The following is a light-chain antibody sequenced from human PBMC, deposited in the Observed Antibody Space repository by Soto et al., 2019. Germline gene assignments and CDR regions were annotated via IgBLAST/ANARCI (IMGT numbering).Light chain of an antibody. CDR2: WAS. CDR3: QQYYTLPLT. CDR1: QSVLFTSNNKNY. Sequence: DIVMTKSPDSLAVSLGERATINCESSQSVLFTSNNKNYLAWYQQKPGQPPKLLLSWASARESGVPERFSGSGSGTLFTLSISSLQDDDVAVYYCQQYYTLPLTFGGGTKVEIK. J-gene: IGKJ4*01. V-gene: IGKV4-1*01.